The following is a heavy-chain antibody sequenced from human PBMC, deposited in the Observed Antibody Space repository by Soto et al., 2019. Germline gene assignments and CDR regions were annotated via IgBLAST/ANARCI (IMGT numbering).Heavy chain of an antibody. CDR1: GFTVSTDW. V-gene: IGHV3-66*04. Sequence: GGSLRLSCAASGFTVSTDWMYWVRQAPGKGLEWISVIKSGGNTHYADSVEGRFSISRDNSKNTVYLQMNSLRGEDTAVDYCVRQNYYYGMDVWAQGTPVTVSS. CDR2: IKSGGNT. CDR3: VRQNYYYGMDV. J-gene: IGHJ6*02.